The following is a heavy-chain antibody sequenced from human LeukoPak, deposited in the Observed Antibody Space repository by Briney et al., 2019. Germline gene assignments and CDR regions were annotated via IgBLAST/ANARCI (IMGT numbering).Heavy chain of an antibody. CDR1: GGSITSNF. CDR3: ARAKPDWNPPDY. CDR2: IFDSGNS. Sequence: TTSGTLSLTCTVSGGSITSNFWSWIRQPPGKGLEWIDYIFDSGNSRFNPSLKTRATISEDTSKNQFSLNLYSVTAADTAVYYCARAKPDWNPPDYWGQGILVTVSS. J-gene: IGHJ4*02. V-gene: IGHV4-4*09. D-gene: IGHD1-1*01.